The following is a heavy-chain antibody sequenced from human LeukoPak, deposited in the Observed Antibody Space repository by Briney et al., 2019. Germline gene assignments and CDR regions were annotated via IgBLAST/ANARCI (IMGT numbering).Heavy chain of an antibody. CDR1: GGTFSSYA. D-gene: IGHD3-22*01. J-gene: IGHJ6*03. V-gene: IGHV1-69*05. Sequence: SVKVSCKASGGTFSSYAISWVRQAPGQGLEWMGRIIPIFGTANYAQKFQGRVTITTDESTSTAYMELSSMRSEDTAVYYCARDRHYYYDSSGSSYYYYMDVWGKGTTVTVSS. CDR3: ARDRHYYYDSSGSSYYYYMDV. CDR2: IIPIFGTA.